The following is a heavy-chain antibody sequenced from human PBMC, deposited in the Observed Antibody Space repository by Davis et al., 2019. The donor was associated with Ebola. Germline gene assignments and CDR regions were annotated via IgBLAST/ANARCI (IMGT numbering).Heavy chain of an antibody. Sequence: MPGGSLRLSCAVSGGSISSSNWWSWVRQPPGKGLEWIGEIYHSGSTNYNPSLKSRVTISVDKSKNQFSLKLSSVTAADTAVYYCARDPSYSSSWLAYFDYWGQGTLVTVSS. CDR3: ARDPSYSSSWLAYFDY. D-gene: IGHD6-13*01. CDR2: IYHSGST. V-gene: IGHV4-4*02. J-gene: IGHJ4*02. CDR1: GGSISSSNW.